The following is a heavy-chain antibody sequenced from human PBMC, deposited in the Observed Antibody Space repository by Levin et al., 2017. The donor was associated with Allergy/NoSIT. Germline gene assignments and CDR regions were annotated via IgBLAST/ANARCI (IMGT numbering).Heavy chain of an antibody. J-gene: IGHJ4*02. Sequence: PSETLSLTCTVSGGSISSSSYYWGWIRQPPGKGLEWIGCIYYSGSTYYNPSRKSRVTISVDTSKNQFSLKLSSVTAADTAVYYCARDSSLAARPVDYWGQGTLVTVSS. D-gene: IGHD6-6*01. V-gene: IGHV4-39*07. CDR1: GGSISSSSYY. CDR3: ARDSSLAARPVDY. CDR2: IYYSGST.